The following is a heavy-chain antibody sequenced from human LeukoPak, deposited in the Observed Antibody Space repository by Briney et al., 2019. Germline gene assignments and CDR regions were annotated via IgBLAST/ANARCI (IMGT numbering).Heavy chain of an antibody. D-gene: IGHD2-2*01. V-gene: IGHV1-8*02. CDR3: AKDGPQYCSSVNCLGGY. CDR2: MNPNSGNT. CDR1: GGTFSSYA. J-gene: IGHJ4*02. Sequence: GASVKVSCKASGGTFSSYAISWVRQATGQGLEWMGWMNPNSGNTGYAQKFQGRVTMTRNTSISTAYMELSSLRSEDTAVYYCAKDGPQYCSSVNCLGGYWGQGTLVTVSS.